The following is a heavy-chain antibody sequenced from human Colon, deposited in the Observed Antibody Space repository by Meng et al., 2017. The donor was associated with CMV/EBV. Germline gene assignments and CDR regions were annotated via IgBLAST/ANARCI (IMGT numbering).Heavy chain of an antibody. CDR2: ISWNSGSI. D-gene: IGHD1-26*01. CDR3: VKDIGGTASEDYYYFHGMDV. Sequence: SLKISCAASGFTFDDYAMYWVRQPPGKGLEWVSSISWNSGSIGYADSVKGRFTISRDNANNTLYLQMNSLRIEDTALYYCVKDIGGTASEDYYYFHGMDVWGQGTMVTVSS. CDR1: GFTFDDYA. V-gene: IGHV3-9*01. J-gene: IGHJ6*02.